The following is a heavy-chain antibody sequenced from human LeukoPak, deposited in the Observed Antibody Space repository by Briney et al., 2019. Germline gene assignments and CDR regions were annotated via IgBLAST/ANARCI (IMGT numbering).Heavy chain of an antibody. Sequence: GGSLRLSCAASGFTFSSYWMHWVRQAPGKGLVWVSRINSDGSSTSYADSVRGRFTISRDNAKNTLYLQMNSLRAEDTAVYYCASLGNYCSSTSCPDYWGQGTLVTVSS. V-gene: IGHV3-74*01. CDR2: INSDGSST. D-gene: IGHD2-2*01. J-gene: IGHJ4*02. CDR3: ASLGNYCSSTSCPDY. CDR1: GFTFSSYW.